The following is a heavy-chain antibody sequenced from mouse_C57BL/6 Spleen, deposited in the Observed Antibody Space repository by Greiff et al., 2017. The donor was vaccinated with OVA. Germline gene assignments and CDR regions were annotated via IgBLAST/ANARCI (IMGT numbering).Heavy chain of an antibody. J-gene: IGHJ1*03. V-gene: IGHV5-17*01. CDR2: ISSGSSTI. CDR1: GFTFSDYG. Sequence: EVKLVESGGGLVKPGGSLKLSCAASGFTFSDYGMHWVRQAPEKGLEWVAYISSGSSTIYYADTVKGRFTISRDNAKNTLFLQMTSLRSEDTAMYYCARPGYYEAEYFEVWGTGTTVTVSS. CDR3: ARPGYYEAEYFEV. D-gene: IGHD2-3*01.